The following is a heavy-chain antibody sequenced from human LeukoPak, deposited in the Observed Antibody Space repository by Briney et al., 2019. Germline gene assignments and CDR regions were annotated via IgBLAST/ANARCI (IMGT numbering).Heavy chain of an antibody. D-gene: IGHD6-19*01. J-gene: IGHJ4*02. CDR2: ISSDSSTI. Sequence: GGSLRLSCAASGFTFSNYNMNWVRQAPGKGLEWVSYISSDSSTINYGDSVKGRFTISRDNAKNSLYLQMNSLRAEDTAVYYCARDSGSYSSTGGYFDYWGQGTLVTVSS. V-gene: IGHV3-48*04. CDR3: ARDSGSYSSTGGYFDY. CDR1: GFTFSNYN.